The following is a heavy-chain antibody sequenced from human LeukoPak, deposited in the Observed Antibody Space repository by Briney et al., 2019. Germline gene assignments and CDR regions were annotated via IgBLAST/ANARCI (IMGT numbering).Heavy chain of an antibody. CDR3: ARRSWIRGSLDI. J-gene: IGHJ3*02. V-gene: IGHV4-34*01. CDR1: GGSFSGYY. Sequence: SETLSLTCAVYGGSFSGYYWSWIRQPPGKGLEWIGEINHSGSTNYNPSLKSRVTISVDTSKNQFSLKLSSVTAADTAVYYCARRSWIRGSLDIWGQGTVVTVSS. D-gene: IGHD5-18*01. CDR2: INHSGST.